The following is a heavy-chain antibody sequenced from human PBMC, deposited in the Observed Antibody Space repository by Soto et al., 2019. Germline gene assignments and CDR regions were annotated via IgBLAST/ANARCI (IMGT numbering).Heavy chain of an antibody. CDR3: ARETVTSLYYYYYMHV. D-gene: IGHD4-4*01. Sequence: ASVKVSCKASGYTFTSYDINWVRQATGQGLEWMGWMNPNSGNTGYAQKFQGRVTMTRNTSISTAYMELSSLRSEDTAVYYCARETVTSLYYYYYMHVWGKGTTVTVSS. J-gene: IGHJ6*03. CDR1: GYTFTSYD. CDR2: MNPNSGNT. V-gene: IGHV1-8*01.